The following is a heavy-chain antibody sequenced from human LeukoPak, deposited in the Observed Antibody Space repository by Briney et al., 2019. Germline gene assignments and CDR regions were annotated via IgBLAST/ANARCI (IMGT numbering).Heavy chain of an antibody. J-gene: IGHJ4*02. CDR2: INHSGST. V-gene: IGHV4-34*01. CDR1: GVSFSGYY. Sequence: PSETLSLTCAVYGVSFSGYYWSWIRQPPGKGLEWIGEINHSGSTNYNPSLKSRVTISVDTSKNQFSLKLSSVTAADTAVYYCAGGTIYDIPFDYWGQGTLVTVSS. CDR3: AGGTIYDIPFDY. D-gene: IGHD3-9*01.